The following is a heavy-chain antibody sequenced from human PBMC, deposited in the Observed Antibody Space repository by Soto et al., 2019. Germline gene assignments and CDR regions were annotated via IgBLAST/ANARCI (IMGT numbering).Heavy chain of an antibody. CDR2: INSDGSST. CDR3: ARDFFCGGAIPSDYYCYGMDV. D-gene: IGHD2-2*02. V-gene: IGHV3-74*01. CDR1: GFTFSSYW. Sequence: EVQLVESGGGLVQPGGTMTLSCAASGFTFSSYWMHWVRQAPGKGLVWVSRINSDGSSTSYADSVKGRFTISRDSAKNRLYLEMNSLRADDTAVYYFARDFFCGGAIPSDYYCYGMDVWGQGSTVTVSS. J-gene: IGHJ6*02.